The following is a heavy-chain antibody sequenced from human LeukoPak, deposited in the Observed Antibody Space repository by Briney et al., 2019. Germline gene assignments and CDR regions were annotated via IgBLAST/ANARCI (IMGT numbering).Heavy chain of an antibody. J-gene: IGHJ5*02. CDR1: GFTFSYYD. Sequence: GGSLRLSCAASGFTFSYYDMNWVRQAPGKGLEWVSYISRSSSTIYYADSVKGRFIISRDNAKNSLYLQMNSLRAEDTAVYYCAREESSSWYGGDWFDPWGQGTLVTVSS. CDR2: ISRSSSTI. V-gene: IGHV3-48*04. CDR3: AREESSSWYGGDWFDP. D-gene: IGHD6-13*01.